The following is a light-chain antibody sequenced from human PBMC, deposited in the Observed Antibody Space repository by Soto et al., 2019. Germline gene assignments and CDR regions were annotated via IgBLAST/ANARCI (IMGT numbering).Light chain of an antibody. CDR2: GAS. CDR3: QQYDSSPRT. Sequence: EIVLTQSPGTLSLSPGERATLSCRASQSVSSSFLAWYQQKPGQAPRLLIYGASSRATGIRDRFSGSGSGTGLPLTISSLMREDFAVYHCQQYDSSPRTFRPGTKVDI. CDR1: QSVSSSF. V-gene: IGKV3-20*01. J-gene: IGKJ3*01.